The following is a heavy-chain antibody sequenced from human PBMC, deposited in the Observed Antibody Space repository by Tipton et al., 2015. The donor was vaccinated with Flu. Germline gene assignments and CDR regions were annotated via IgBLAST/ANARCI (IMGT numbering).Heavy chain of an antibody. D-gene: IGHD4-17*01. Sequence: AASGFSFSTYAMSWVRQTPGKGLEWVSAISGGGSYTYYADSVKGRFTISRDNSNNTVYLQMNSLRAEDTALYYCAKDRSTAVTTRGDWFAPWGQGTLVTVSS. CDR3: AKDRSTAVTTRGDWFAP. V-gene: IGHV3-23*01. CDR2: ISGGGSYT. CDR1: GFSFSTYA. J-gene: IGHJ5*02.